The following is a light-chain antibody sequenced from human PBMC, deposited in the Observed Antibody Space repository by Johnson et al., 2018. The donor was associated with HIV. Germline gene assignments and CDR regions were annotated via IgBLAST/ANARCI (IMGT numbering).Light chain of an antibody. V-gene: IGLV1-51*01. CDR2: DNN. J-gene: IGLJ1*01. CDR3: GTWDSSLSAGGYV. CDR1: SSNIGNNY. Sequence: QPVLTQPPSVSAAPGQKVTISCSGSSSNIGNNYVSWYQQLPGTAPKLLIYDNNKRPSGIPARFSGSKSGTSATLGITGLQTGDEADYYCGTWDSSLSAGGYVFGTGTKVTVL.